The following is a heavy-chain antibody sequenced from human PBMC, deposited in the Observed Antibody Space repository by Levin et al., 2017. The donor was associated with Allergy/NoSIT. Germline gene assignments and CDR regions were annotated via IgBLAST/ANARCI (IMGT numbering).Heavy chain of an antibody. J-gene: IGHJ4*02. V-gene: IGHV3-15*01. CDR3: TSVGTLTALYTD. Sequence: GESLKISCAASGFTLTNAWMSWVRQGPGKGLEWVGRIKSKRDGGTIDYAAHVKGRFTISRDDSKTTLYLQMNSLKSEDTAVYYCTSVGTLTALYTDWGQGTLVTVSS. CDR2: IKSKRDGGTI. D-gene: IGHD2-21*02. CDR1: GFTLTNAW.